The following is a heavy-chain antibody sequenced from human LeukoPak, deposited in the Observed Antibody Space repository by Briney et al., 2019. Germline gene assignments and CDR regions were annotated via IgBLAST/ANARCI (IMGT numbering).Heavy chain of an antibody. CDR3: ARGLYGSDSY. D-gene: IGHD2-21*02. Sequence: SGTLSLTCAVSGASVSTSNWWIWVRQPPGKGLEWIGEIRHSGSTNYNPSLKSRVTMSVDTSKNQISLRLSSVTAADTAVYYCARGLYGSDSYWGQGNLVTVSS. J-gene: IGHJ4*02. V-gene: IGHV4-4*02. CDR2: IRHSGST. CDR1: GASVSTSNW.